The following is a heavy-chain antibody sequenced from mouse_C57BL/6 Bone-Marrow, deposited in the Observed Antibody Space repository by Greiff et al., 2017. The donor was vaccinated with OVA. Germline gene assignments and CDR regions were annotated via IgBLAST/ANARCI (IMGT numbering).Heavy chain of an antibody. D-gene: IGHD2-3*01. CDR2: ISDGGSYT. Sequence: EVQGVESGGGLVKPGGSLKLSCAASGFTFSSYAMSWVRQTPEKRLEWVATISDGGSYTYYPANVKGRFTISRDNAKNNLYLQMSHLKSEDTAMYYCARFFDGYYFDYWGQGTTLTVSS. CDR1: GFTFSSYA. V-gene: IGHV5-4*01. J-gene: IGHJ2*01. CDR3: ARFFDGYYFDY.